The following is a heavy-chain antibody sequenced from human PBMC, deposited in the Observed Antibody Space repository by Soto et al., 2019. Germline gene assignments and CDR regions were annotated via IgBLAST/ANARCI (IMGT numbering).Heavy chain of an antibody. Sequence: QVQLQESGPGLVKPSGTLSLTCAVSGGSISSSNWWSWVRQPPGKGLEWIGEVYHSGVTNYNPSLKSRVPLSVDKPKNQFSLKLRSVTAGDTAVYYCERVLGNDVFDIWRQGTLVTVSS. J-gene: IGHJ3*02. CDR3: ERVLGNDVFDI. CDR2: VYHSGVT. CDR1: GGSISSSNW. V-gene: IGHV4-4*02.